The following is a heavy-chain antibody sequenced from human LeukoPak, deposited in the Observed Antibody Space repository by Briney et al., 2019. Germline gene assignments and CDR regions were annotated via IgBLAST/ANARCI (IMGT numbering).Heavy chain of an antibody. CDR3: ARAPNPYYYDSSGYPYYFDY. J-gene: IGHJ4*02. CDR1: GGSVSSGSYY. V-gene: IGHV4-61*01. D-gene: IGHD3-22*01. Sequence: SETLSLTCTVSGGSVSSGSYYWSWIRQPPGKGLEWIGYIYYSGSTNYNPSLKSRVTISVDTSKNQFSLKLSSVTAADTAVYYCARAPNPYYYDSSGYPYYFDYWGQGTLVTVSS. CDR2: IYYSGST.